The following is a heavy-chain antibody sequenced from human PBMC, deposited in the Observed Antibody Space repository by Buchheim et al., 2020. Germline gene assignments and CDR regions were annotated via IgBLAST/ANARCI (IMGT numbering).Heavy chain of an antibody. CDR3: ARAASSWAHFDY. Sequence: QVQLQQWGAGLLKPSETLSLTCAVYGGSFSGYYWSWIRQPPGKGLEWIGEINHSGSTNYNPSLKSRVTISVDKSKNQFSLKLSSVTAADTAVYYCARAASSWAHFDYWGQGTL. V-gene: IGHV4-34*01. CDR1: GGSFSGYY. D-gene: IGHD6-13*01. CDR2: INHSGST. J-gene: IGHJ4*02.